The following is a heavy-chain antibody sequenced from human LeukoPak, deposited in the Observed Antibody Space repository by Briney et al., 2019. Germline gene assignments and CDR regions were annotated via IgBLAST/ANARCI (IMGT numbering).Heavy chain of an antibody. Sequence: GGSLRLSCAASGFTFSDYYMSWIRQAPGKGLEWVSYISCSGSTIYYADSGKGRFTLSRDNAKNSLYLQMNSLRAEDTAVYYCARVTMVQAFDYWGQGTLVTVSS. V-gene: IGHV3-11*01. D-gene: IGHD3-10*01. CDR2: ISCSGSTI. CDR1: GFTFSDYY. J-gene: IGHJ4*02. CDR3: ARVTMVQAFDY.